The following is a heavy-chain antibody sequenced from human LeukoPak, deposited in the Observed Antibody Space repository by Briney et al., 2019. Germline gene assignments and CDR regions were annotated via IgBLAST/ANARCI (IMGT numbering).Heavy chain of an antibody. V-gene: IGHV3-66*01. CDR1: GFTVSSNY. D-gene: IGHD6-13*01. J-gene: IGHJ3*02. Sequence: PGGSLRLSCAASGFTVSSNYISWVRQAPGKGLEWVSVIYSGGTTYYADSVKGRFTISRDNSKNTLYLQMNSLRAEDTAVYYCANLRSSWSFDALDIWGQRTMVTVSS. CDR2: IYSGGTT. CDR3: ANLRSSWSFDALDI.